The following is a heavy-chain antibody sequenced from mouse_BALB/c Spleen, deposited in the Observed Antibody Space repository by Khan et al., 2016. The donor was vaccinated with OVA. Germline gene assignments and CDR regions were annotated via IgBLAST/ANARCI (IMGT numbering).Heavy chain of an antibody. Sequence: QVQLQQSGAELARPGASVKMPCRASGYTFTSNTMHWVKQRPGQGLEWIGYINPRSGYSNYNQNFKDKATLTADKSSSTAYMQLSRLTSEDSAVDYCSRRTTVYAMDYGGQGTSVTVSS. CDR2: INPRSGYS. CDR3: SRRTTVYAMDY. V-gene: IGHV1-4*01. J-gene: IGHJ4*01. D-gene: IGHD1-1*01. CDR1: GYTFTSNT.